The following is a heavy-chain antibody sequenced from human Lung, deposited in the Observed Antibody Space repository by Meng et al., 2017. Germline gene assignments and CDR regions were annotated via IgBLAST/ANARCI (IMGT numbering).Heavy chain of an antibody. Sequence: VRVVGCGGGGVPPGRSLRLSCAASGFTFRSYWMHWVRQAPGKGLVWVSRIRGDGGSIVYADSVKGRFTISRDNAKNTLFLQMNSLRAEDTAVYYCARESGYFEYWGQGTLVTVSS. CDR3: ARESGYFEY. V-gene: IGHV3-74*03. J-gene: IGHJ4*02. CDR1: GFTFRSYW. CDR2: IRGDGGSI.